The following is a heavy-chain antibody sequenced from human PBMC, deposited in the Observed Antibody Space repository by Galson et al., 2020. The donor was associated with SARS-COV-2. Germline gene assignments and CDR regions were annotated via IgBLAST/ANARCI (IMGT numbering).Heavy chain of an antibody. CDR2: ISAGSSYI. CDR3: ARVGDMATTPADYYYYGLDV. J-gene: IGHJ6*02. D-gene: IGHD3-16*01. CDR1: GFPFISYS. V-gene: IGHV3-21*01. Sequence: GGSLRLSCAASGFPFISYSMNWVRQAPGKGLEWVSSISAGSSYIYYADLVKGRFTISRDNAKNSLYLQMNSLRAEDTAVYYCARVGDMATTPADYYYYGLDVWGRGTTVTVSS.